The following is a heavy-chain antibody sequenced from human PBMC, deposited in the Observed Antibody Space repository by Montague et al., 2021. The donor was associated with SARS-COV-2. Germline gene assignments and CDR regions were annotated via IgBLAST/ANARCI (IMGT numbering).Heavy chain of an antibody. CDR2: IYYSGST. J-gene: IGHJ6*02. CDR1: GGSISNYY. Sequence: SETLSPTCTVSGGSISNYYWSWIRQPPGRGLEWIGYIYYSGSTDYSPTLKSRVTISLDTSKNQFSLKVTSVTAADTAVYYCARGGGYYNYGLDVWGPGTTVTVSS. CDR3: ARGGGYYNYGLDV. D-gene: IGHD6-13*01. V-gene: IGHV4-59*01.